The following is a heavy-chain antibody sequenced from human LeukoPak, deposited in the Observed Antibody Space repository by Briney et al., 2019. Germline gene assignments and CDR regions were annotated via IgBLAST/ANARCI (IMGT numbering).Heavy chain of an antibody. CDR3: ASAGSYSVDY. Sequence: SETLSLTCTVSGGSISSSSYYWGWIRQPPGKGLEWIGSTYYSGSTYYNPSLESRVTISVDTSKNQFSLKLSSVTAAETAVYYCASAGSYSVDYWGQGTLVTVSS. V-gene: IGHV4-39*01. J-gene: IGHJ4*02. D-gene: IGHD1-26*01. CDR2: TYYSGST. CDR1: GGSISSSSYY.